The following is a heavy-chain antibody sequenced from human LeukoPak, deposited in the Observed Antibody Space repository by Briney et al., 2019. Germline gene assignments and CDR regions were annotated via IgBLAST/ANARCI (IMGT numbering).Heavy chain of an antibody. CDR1: GFTFSSYG. D-gene: IGHD3-22*01. V-gene: IGHV3-30*02. CDR2: IRYDGSNE. J-gene: IGHJ4*02. CDR3: ARAGGGYGYFDY. Sequence: GGSLRLSCAASGFTFSSYGMHWVRQAPGKGLEWVALIRYDGSNEYYAESVKGRFTISRDNSKNTLYMQMNSLRAEDTAVYYCARAGGGYGYFDYWGQGTLVTVSS.